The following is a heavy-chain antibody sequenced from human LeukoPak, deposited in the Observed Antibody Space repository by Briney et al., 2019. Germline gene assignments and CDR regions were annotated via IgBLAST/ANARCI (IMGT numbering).Heavy chain of an antibody. J-gene: IGHJ3*02. Sequence: PGGSLRLSCAASGFTFTGYAISWVRQAPGKGLEWVSTISGSGDTTYYADSVKGRFTISRDNSKNTLYLQMNSLRAEDTAVYYCAKNMFWGSYAFDIWGHGTMVTVSS. CDR1: GFTFTGYA. V-gene: IGHV3-23*01. CDR3: AKNMFWGSYAFDI. CDR2: ISGSGDTT. D-gene: IGHD3-16*01.